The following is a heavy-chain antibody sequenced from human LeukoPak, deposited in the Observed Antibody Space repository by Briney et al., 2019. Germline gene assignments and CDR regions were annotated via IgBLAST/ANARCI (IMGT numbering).Heavy chain of an antibody. V-gene: IGHV3-74*01. CDR1: GLTLSSYW. J-gene: IGHJ4*02. CDR2: INSDGSST. D-gene: IGHD2-15*01. CDR3: VRRYCSSSSCTLDS. Sequence: PGGSLRLSCAASGLTLSSYWMHWVRQAPGKGPVWVSRINSDGSSTNYADSVKGRFTISRDNIKNMLYLQMNSLRAEDTAVYYCVRRYCSSSSCTLDSWGQGTLVTVSS.